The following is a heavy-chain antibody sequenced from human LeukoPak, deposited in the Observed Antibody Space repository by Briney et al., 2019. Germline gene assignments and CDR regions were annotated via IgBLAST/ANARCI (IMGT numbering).Heavy chain of an antibody. CDR3: ARVGRPNIVATSPWSVMVD. V-gene: IGHV3-21*01. Sequence: GGSLRLSCAASGFTFSSYSMNWVRQAPRKGLEWVSSISSSSSYIYYADSVKGRFTISRDNAKNSLYLQMSSLRAEDTAVYYCARVGRPNIVATSPWSVMVDWGQGTLVTVSS. D-gene: IGHD5-12*01. J-gene: IGHJ4*02. CDR1: GFTFSSYS. CDR2: ISSSSSYI.